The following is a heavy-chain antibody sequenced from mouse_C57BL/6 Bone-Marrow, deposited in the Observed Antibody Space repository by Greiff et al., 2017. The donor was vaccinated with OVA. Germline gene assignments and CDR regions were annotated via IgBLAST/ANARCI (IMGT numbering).Heavy chain of an antibody. J-gene: IGHJ3*01. CDR2: FNPSSGYT. D-gene: IGHD1-1*01. CDR3: AAEGIRYYGSSGFAY. Sequence: QVQLQQSGAELAKPGASVKLSCKASGYTFTSYWMHWVKQRPGQGLEWIGYFNPSSGYTKSNQKFKDKATLTADKSSSTAYLQLSSLTYEDSAVYYCAAEGIRYYGSSGFAYWGQGTLVTVSA. V-gene: IGHV1-7*01. CDR1: GYTFTSYW.